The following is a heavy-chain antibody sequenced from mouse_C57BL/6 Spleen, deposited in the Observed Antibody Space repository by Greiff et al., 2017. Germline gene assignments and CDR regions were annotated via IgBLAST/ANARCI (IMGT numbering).Heavy chain of an antibody. V-gene: IGHV5-4*01. CDR2: ISDGGSYP. CDR1: GFTFSSYA. CDR3: ARDQGSSGLKAWFAY. J-gene: IGHJ3*01. D-gene: IGHD3-2*02. Sequence: EVQGVESGGGLVKPGGSLKLSCAASGFTFSSYAMSWVRQTPEKRLEWVATISDGGSYPYYPDNVKGRFTISRDNAKNNLYLQKSHLKSEDTAMYYCARDQGSSGLKAWFAYWGQGTLVTVSA.